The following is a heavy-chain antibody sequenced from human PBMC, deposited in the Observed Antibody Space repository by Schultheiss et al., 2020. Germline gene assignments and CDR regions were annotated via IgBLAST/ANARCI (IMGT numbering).Heavy chain of an antibody. Sequence: SQTLSLTCTVSGGSISSYYWSWIRQPPGKGLEWIGYIYYSGSTNYNPSLKSRVTISVDTSKNQFSLKLSSVTAADTAVYYCARMDDSSGYYHEGIDAFDIWGQGTMVTVSS. D-gene: IGHD3-22*01. CDR1: GGSISSYY. CDR3: ARMDDSSGYYHEGIDAFDI. CDR2: IYYSGST. V-gene: IGHV4-59*01. J-gene: IGHJ3*02.